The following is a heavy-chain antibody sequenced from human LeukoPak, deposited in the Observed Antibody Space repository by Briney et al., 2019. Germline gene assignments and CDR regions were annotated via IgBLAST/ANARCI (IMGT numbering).Heavy chain of an antibody. V-gene: IGHV4-59*01. CDR2: IYYSGST. J-gene: IGHJ5*02. D-gene: IGHD6-19*01. Sequence: SETLSLTCTVSGGSISRYYWSWIRQPPGEGREWLGYIYYSGSTNYNPSLKSRVTISVDTSKNQFSLKLSAVTAADTAVYYCARDHGIAVAGIGRFGPWGQGTLVTVSS. CDR1: GGSISRYY. CDR3: ARDHGIAVAGIGRFGP.